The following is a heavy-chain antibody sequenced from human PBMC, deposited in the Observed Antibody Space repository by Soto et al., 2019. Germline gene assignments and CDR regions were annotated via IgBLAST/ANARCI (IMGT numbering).Heavy chain of an antibody. CDR1: GGSISSSSYY. CDR2: IYYSGST. Sequence: SETLSLTCTVSGGSISSSSYYWGWIRQPPGKGLEWIGSIYYSGSTYYNPSLKSRVTISVDTSKNQFSLKLSSVTAADTAVYYCASTLSYYDFWSGYYPPQLWFDPWSQGTLVTVSS. V-gene: IGHV4-39*01. D-gene: IGHD3-3*01. CDR3: ASTLSYYDFWSGYYPPQLWFDP. J-gene: IGHJ5*02.